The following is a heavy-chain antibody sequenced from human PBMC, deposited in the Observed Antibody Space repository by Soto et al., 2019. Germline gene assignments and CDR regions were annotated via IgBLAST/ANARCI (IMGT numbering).Heavy chain of an antibody. CDR2: ISYDGSNK. Sequence: QVQLVESGGGVVQPGRSLRLSCAASGFTFSSYGMHWVRQAPGKGLEWVAVISYDGSNKYYADSVKGRFTISRDNSKNTLYLQMNSLRAEDTAVYYCAKDENYDYVWGETGYWGQGTLVTVSS. J-gene: IGHJ4*02. CDR1: GFTFSSYG. D-gene: IGHD3-16*01. CDR3: AKDENYDYVWGETGY. V-gene: IGHV3-30*18.